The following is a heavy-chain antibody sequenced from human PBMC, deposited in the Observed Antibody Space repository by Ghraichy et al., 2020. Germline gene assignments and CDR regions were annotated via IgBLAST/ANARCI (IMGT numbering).Heavy chain of an antibody. CDR3: ARRGDYGFDS. J-gene: IGHJ4*02. Sequence: ASVKVSCKASGYTFSGYYIHWVRQAPGQGLEWMGWINPNSGRSNYAQKFQGSVSMTSDTALSTAYMGLTRLRSDDTAVYFCARRGDYGFDSWGQGTLVTVS. D-gene: IGHD4-17*01. CDR2: INPNSGRS. CDR1: GYTFSGYY. V-gene: IGHV1-2*02.